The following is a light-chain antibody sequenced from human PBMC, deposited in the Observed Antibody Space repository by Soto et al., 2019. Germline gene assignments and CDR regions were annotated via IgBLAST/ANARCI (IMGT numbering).Light chain of an antibody. V-gene: IGKV3-11*01. Sequence: EIVLTQSPATLSLSPGERATLSCRASQSVSSYLAWYQQKPGQAPRLLIYDASNRATGIPARFSGSGSGTDFTLTISSLQSEDFVVYYCQQYNNWPRTFGQGTKVEIK. J-gene: IGKJ1*01. CDR3: QQYNNWPRT. CDR1: QSVSSY. CDR2: DAS.